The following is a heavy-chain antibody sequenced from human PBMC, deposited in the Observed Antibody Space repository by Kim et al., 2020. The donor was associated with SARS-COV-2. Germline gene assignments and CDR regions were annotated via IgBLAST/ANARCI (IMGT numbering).Heavy chain of an antibody. V-gene: IGHV3-30*03. J-gene: IGHJ4*01. D-gene: IGHD3-22*01. Sequence: GGSLRLSCAASGFTFSSYGMHWVRQSPVKGLEWVAVISYDGSNKYYADSVKGRFTISRDKSKNTLYLQMNSLRAEDAAVYYCATSPNYYDSNGYYPYYF. CDR1: GFTFSSYG. CDR3: ATSPNYYDSNGYYPYYF. CDR2: ISYDGSNK.